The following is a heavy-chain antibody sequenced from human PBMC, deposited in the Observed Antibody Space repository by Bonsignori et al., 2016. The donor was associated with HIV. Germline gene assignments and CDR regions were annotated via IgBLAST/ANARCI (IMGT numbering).Heavy chain of an antibody. CDR3: ARGLAAAGYLQH. J-gene: IGHJ1*01. Sequence: PGKGLEWIGELTHSGSTNYNPSLKSRVTISVGTSKNQFSLRLSSVTAADTAVYYCARGLAAAGYLQHWGQGTLVTVSS. CDR2: LTHSGST. V-gene: IGHV4-34*01. D-gene: IGHD6-13*01.